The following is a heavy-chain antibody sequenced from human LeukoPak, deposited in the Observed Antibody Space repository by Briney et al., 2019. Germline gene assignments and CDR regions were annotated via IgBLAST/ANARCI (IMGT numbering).Heavy chain of an antibody. Sequence: SETLSLTCAVYGGSFRGYYWSWIRQPPGKGLEWIGEINHFGSTNYNPSLKSRVTISVDTSKNHFSLKLSSVTAADTAVYYCARQDYGDYDYYDSSGFYYINYWGQGTLVTVSS. CDR2: INHFGST. J-gene: IGHJ4*02. CDR3: ARQDYGDYDYYDSSGFYYINY. D-gene: IGHD3-22*01. CDR1: GGSFRGYY. V-gene: IGHV4-34*01.